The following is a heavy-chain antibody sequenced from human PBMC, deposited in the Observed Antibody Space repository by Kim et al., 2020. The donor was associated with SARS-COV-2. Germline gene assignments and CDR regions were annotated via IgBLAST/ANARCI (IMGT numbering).Heavy chain of an antibody. CDR2: LHPDGRGA. Sequence: GGSLRLSCAASGFTFSTYAMGWVRQAPGKGLEWVSTLHPDGRGAHYADSVRGRFTISRDNSMNTLFLQMNSLRAEDTAVYYCAKVRDNNLWSGFQHWGQGTLVTFSS. J-gene: IGHJ1*01. CDR1: GFTFSTYA. D-gene: IGHD3-3*01. V-gene: IGHV3-23*01. CDR3: AKVRDNNLWSGFQH.